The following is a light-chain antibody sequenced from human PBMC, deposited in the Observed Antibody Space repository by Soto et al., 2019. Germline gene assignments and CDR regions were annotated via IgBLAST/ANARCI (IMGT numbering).Light chain of an antibody. V-gene: IGKV2-28*01. CDR2: MGS. CDR1: QSLLHSHGYTY. Sequence: DIVMTQSPVSLPVTPGEPASISCRSSQSLLHSHGYTYLDWYLQKPGQSPQLLIYMGSTRASGVPDRFSGSGSGTDFTLKISRVEAEDVGVYYCMQALQTPLTFGGRTKVEIK. CDR3: MQALQTPLT. J-gene: IGKJ4*01.